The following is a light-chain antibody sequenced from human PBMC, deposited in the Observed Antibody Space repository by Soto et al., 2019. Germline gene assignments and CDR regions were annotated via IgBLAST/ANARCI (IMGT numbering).Light chain of an antibody. CDR1: SSNIGSNY. CDR3: ATWDDSLSGRV. CDR2: KND. J-gene: IGLJ3*02. V-gene: IGLV1-47*01. Sequence: QSVLTQPPSASGTPGKRVSISCSGTSSNIGSNYVYWYQQLPGTAPKLLIYKNDQRPSGVPDRFSGSRSGTSASLAISGLRSEDEADYYCATWDDSLSGRVFCGGTKLTVL.